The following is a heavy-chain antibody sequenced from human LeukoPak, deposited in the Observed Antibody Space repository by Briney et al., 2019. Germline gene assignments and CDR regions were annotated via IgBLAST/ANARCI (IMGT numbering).Heavy chain of an antibody. CDR2: ISDSGDST. CDR1: GFTFGSYA. D-gene: IGHD4-17*01. CDR3: AKDAQTTV. V-gene: IGHV3-23*01. Sequence: QPGGSLRLSCEASGFTFGSYAMSWVRQAPGKGLEWVSSISDSGDSTYYADSVKGRFTISRDNSKNTLYLQMNSLRADDTAVYYCAKDAQTTVWGQGTLVTVSS. J-gene: IGHJ4*02.